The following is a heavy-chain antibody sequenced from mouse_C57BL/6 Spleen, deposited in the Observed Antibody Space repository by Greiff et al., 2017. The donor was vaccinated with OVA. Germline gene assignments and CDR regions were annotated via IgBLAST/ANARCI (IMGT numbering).Heavy chain of an antibody. CDR3: ARSKRFWDGYPY. CDR1: GYTFTDYN. D-gene: IGHD2-3*01. CDR2: INPNNGGT. J-gene: IGHJ2*01. V-gene: IGHV1-22*01. Sequence: EVKLVESGPELVKPGASVKMSCKASGYTFTDYNMHWVKQSHGKSLEWIGYINPNNGGTSYNQKFKGKATLTVNKSSSTAYLELRSLTSEDSAVYYCARSKRFWDGYPYWGQGTTLTVSS.